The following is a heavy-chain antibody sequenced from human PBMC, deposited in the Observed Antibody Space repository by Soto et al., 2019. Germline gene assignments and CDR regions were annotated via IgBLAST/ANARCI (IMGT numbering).Heavy chain of an antibody. Sequence: PGESLKISCKGSGYSFTTYWIGWVRQMPGKGLEWMGIIYPGDSDTRYSPSFQGQVTISADNSISTAYLQWGSLKASDTAMYYCSRARWKIGEPYHFDFWGQGTLVTVSS. V-gene: IGHV5-51*01. CDR2: IYPGDSDT. CDR1: GYSFTTYW. D-gene: IGHD2-21*01. J-gene: IGHJ4*02. CDR3: SRARWKIGEPYHFDF.